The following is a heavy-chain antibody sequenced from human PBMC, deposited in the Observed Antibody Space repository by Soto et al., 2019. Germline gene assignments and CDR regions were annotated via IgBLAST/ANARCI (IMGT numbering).Heavy chain of an antibody. CDR3: ARDHSSGWVNWFDP. CDR1: GGSISSYD. V-gene: IGHV4-59*01. CDR2: MYSSGAT. J-gene: IGHJ5*02. D-gene: IGHD3-22*01. Sequence: SETLSLTCTVSGGSISSYDWSWIRQAPGKKLEWIGYMYSSGATNYNPSLKSRVTMSRDTSKNQFSLKLSSVTTADTAVYYCARDHSSGWVNWFDPWGQGTLVTVSS.